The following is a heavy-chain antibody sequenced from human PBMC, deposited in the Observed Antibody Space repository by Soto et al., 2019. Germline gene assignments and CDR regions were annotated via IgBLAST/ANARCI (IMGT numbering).Heavy chain of an antibody. D-gene: IGHD1-26*01. V-gene: IGHV1-8*01. CDR3: ARGVTAGVDY. CDR1: GYSFTSLD. CDR2: MQPSSGRT. J-gene: IGHJ4*02. Sequence: QVQLVQSGAEVREPGASVKVSCKASGYSFTSLDINWVRQTTGLGLEWMGWMQPSSGRTGYAQKFQGRVTMTRDTSINTAYMELSSLTSDDTAFYYCARGVTAGVDYWGQGTLVTVSS.